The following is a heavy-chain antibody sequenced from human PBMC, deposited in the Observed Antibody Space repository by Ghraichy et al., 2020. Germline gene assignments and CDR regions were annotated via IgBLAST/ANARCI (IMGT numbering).Heavy chain of an antibody. V-gene: IGHV3-74*01. Sequence: GGSLRLSCVASGFTFSSYWMHWVRQVPGKGLVWVSRIDDGGSSTFYADSVKGRFTISRDNAKNTLYLQMHSLRAEDTAVYHCARGGDFPFDYWGQGTLVTVSS. CDR3: ARGGDFPFDY. J-gene: IGHJ4*02. CDR1: GFTFSSYW. CDR2: IDDGGSST. D-gene: IGHD2-21*02.